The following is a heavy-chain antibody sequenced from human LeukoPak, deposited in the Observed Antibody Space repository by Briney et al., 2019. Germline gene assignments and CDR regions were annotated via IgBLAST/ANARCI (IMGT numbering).Heavy chain of an antibody. Sequence: PGRSLRLSCAASGFTFSSYVMHWVRQAPGKGLEWVAIISYDGSNEYYADSVKGRFTISRDNSKNTLYLQMNSLRAEDTAVYYCARVEASGYDYGAFDYWGQGTLVTVSS. CDR2: ISYDGSNE. V-gene: IGHV3-30*04. CDR1: GFTFSSYV. CDR3: ARVEASGYDYGAFDY. D-gene: IGHD5-12*01. J-gene: IGHJ4*02.